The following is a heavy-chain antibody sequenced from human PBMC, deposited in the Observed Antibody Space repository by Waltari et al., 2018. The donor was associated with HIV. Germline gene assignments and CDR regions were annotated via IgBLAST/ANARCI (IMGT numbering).Heavy chain of an antibody. CDR3: ARQFGDS. CDR2: IYPGDSDV. CDR1: GYIFTNYW. V-gene: IGHV5-51*01. D-gene: IGHD3-10*01. Sequence: VKKPGESLKISCEASGYIFTNYWIGWVRQIPGKGLEWMGIIYPGDSDVRYSLSFQGQVTISADKSISTVYLQWSTLKTSDTAVYYCARQFGDSWGQGTLVTVSS. J-gene: IGHJ4*02.